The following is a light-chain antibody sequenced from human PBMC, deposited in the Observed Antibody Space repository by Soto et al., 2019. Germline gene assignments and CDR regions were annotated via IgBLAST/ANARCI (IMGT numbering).Light chain of an antibody. V-gene: IGKV3-15*01. CDR2: GAS. J-gene: IGKJ5*01. Sequence: EIVMTQSPATLSASPGQIATLSCRASQSVSSNLAWYQQKPGQAPRLLIYGASTRATGIPASFSGSGSGKEFALTISSLQSEDFAVYYCQQYNNWPPITFGQGTRREIK. CDR1: QSVSSN. CDR3: QQYNNWPPIT.